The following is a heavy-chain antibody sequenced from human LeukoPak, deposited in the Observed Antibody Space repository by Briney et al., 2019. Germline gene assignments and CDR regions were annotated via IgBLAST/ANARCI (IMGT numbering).Heavy chain of an antibody. CDR1: GYSFTSYW. J-gene: IGHJ4*02. V-gene: IGHV5-10-1*01. CDR2: IDPSDSYT. Sequence: GESLKISCKGSGYSFTSYWISWVRQMPGKGLEWMGRIDPSDSYTNYSPSFQGHVTISADKSISTAYLQWSSLKASDTAIYYCARGIVGATRISSFDYWAQGTLVSVSS. D-gene: IGHD1-26*01. CDR3: ARGIVGATRISSFDY.